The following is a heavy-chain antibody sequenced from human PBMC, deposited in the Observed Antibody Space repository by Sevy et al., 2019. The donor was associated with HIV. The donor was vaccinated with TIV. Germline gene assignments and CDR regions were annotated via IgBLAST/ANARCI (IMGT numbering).Heavy chain of an antibody. CDR1: GFTFNTNS. D-gene: IGHD2-2*02. Sequence: GGSLRLSCAASGFTFNTNSRNWVRQAPGKGLEWVSSISSSSTYIYYADSVKGRFTISRDNAKNSLYLQMNSLRAEDTAVYYCSRDLVLPTTIDYFYYGMDVWGQGTTVTVSS. CDR3: SRDLVLPTTIDYFYYGMDV. V-gene: IGHV3-21*01. J-gene: IGHJ6*02. CDR2: ISSSSTYI.